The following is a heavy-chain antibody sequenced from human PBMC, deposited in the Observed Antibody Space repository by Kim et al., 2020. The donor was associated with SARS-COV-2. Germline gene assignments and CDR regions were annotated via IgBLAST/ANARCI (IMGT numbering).Heavy chain of an antibody. D-gene: IGHD1-26*01. CDR3: AKDSSRGIVPTSTFFDS. J-gene: IGHJ4*02. Sequence: VKGRFTISRDNAKNSLYLRMNSLRAEDTALYYCAKDSSRGIVPTSTFFDSWGQGILVTVSS. V-gene: IGHV3-9*01.